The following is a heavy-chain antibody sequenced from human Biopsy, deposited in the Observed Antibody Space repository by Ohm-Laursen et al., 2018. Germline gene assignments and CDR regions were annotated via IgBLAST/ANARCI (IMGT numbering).Heavy chain of an antibody. V-gene: IGHV4-4*07. D-gene: IGHD1-7*01. J-gene: IGHJ4*02. CDR3: ARGPKRLTGTSYFED. Sequence: TLSLTCTVSGESMGTYYWSWIRQPAGKGLEWIGRLYTSGDTNYNPSLKSRVSVSEDTSKNQFSLRLTSVTAADTAVYYCARGPKRLTGTSYFEDWGRGILVTVSS. CDR2: LYTSGDT. CDR1: GESMGTYY.